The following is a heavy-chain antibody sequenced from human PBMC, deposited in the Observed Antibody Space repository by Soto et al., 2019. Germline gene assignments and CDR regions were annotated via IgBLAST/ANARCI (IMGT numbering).Heavy chain of an antibody. Sequence: ASVKVSCKASGYTFTSYDINWVRQATGQGLEWMGWMNPNSGNTGYAQKFQGRVTMTRNTSISTAYMELSSLRSEDTAVYYCARGPADYDFWSGYYSRGAFDIWGPGTIVTV. V-gene: IGHV1-8*01. CDR1: GYTFTSYD. D-gene: IGHD3-3*01. CDR2: MNPNSGNT. CDR3: ARGPADYDFWSGYYSRGAFDI. J-gene: IGHJ3*02.